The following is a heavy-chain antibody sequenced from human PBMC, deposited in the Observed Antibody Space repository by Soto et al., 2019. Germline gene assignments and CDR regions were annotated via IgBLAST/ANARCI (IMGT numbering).Heavy chain of an antibody. J-gene: IGHJ6*03. Sequence: GGSLRLSCAASGFTFSSYGMHWVRQAPGKGLEGVAVISYDGSNKYYADSVKGRFTISRDNSKNTLYLQMNSLRAEDTAVYYCAKSQYYDYIWGSPDNYYYYYMDVWGKGTTVTVSS. CDR2: ISYDGSNK. CDR1: GFTFSSYG. D-gene: IGHD3-16*01. CDR3: AKSQYYDYIWGSPDNYYYYYMDV. V-gene: IGHV3-30*18.